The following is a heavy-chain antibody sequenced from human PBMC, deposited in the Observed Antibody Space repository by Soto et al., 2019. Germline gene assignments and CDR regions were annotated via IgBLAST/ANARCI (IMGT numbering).Heavy chain of an antibody. J-gene: IGHJ2*01. CDR1: GFTVSSNY. V-gene: IGHV3-66*02. CDR2: IYSGGST. CDR3: ARDRIWGSVRYFDL. Sequence: GGSLRLSCAASGFTVSSNYMSWVRQAPGKGLEWVSVIYSGGSTYYADSVKGRFTISRDNSKNTLYLQMNSLRAEDTAVYYCARDRIWGSVRYFDLWGRGTLVTVSS. D-gene: IGHD7-27*01.